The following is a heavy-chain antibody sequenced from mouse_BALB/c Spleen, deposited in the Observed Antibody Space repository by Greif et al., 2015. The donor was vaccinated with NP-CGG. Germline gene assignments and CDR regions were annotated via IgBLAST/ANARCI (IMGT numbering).Heavy chain of an antibody. Sequence: DVQLQESGAELVRPGALVKLSCKASGFNIKDYYMHWVKQRPEQGLEWIGWIDPENGNTIYDPKFQGKASITADTSSNTAYLQLCSLTSEDTAVYYCARWYGNYAMDYWGRGTSVTVSS. J-gene: IGHJ4*01. CDR2: IDPENGNT. V-gene: IGHV14-1*02. CDR3: ARWYGNYAMDY. CDR1: GFNIKDYY. D-gene: IGHD2-10*02.